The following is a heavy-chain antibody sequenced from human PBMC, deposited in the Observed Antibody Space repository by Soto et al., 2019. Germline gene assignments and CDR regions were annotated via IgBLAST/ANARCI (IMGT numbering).Heavy chain of an antibody. CDR3: ARDLLPRGIAAAGRLYGMDV. Sequence: EVQLVESGGGLVQPGGSLRLSCAASGFTFSSYWMSWVRQAPGKGLEWVANIKQDGGEKYYVDSVKGRFTISRDSAKNSLYLQMNSLRAEDTAVYYCARDLLPRGIAAAGRLYGMDVWGQGTTVTVSS. J-gene: IGHJ6*02. V-gene: IGHV3-7*03. D-gene: IGHD6-13*01. CDR1: GFTFSSYW. CDR2: IKQDGGEK.